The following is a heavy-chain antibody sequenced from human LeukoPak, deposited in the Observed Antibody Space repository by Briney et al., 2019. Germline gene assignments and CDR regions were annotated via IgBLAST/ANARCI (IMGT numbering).Heavy chain of an antibody. D-gene: IGHD5-24*01. CDR3: ATAGNYRFDN. Sequence: GGSLRLSCAACGFTFSTYWMHWVRQTPGKGLAWVSRVNPDGSSINYADSVKGRFTISRDNAKSTLYLQMKSVTAEDTAVYYCATAGNYRFDNWGQGILVTVSS. V-gene: IGHV3-74*01. CDR2: VNPDGSSI. J-gene: IGHJ5*02. CDR1: GFTFSTYW.